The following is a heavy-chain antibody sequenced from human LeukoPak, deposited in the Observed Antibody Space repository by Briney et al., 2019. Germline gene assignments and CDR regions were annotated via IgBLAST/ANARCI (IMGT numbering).Heavy chain of an antibody. CDR2: ISSSGSTI. Sequence: GGSLRLSCAASGFTFSDYYMGWIRQAPGKGLEWVSYISSSGSTIYHADSVKGRFTISRDNAKNSLYLQMNSLRAEDTAVYYCARDLGNGVVPAATTDYWGQGTLVTVSS. CDR3: ARDLGNGVVPAATTDY. V-gene: IGHV3-11*01. J-gene: IGHJ4*02. D-gene: IGHD2-2*01. CDR1: GFTFSDYY.